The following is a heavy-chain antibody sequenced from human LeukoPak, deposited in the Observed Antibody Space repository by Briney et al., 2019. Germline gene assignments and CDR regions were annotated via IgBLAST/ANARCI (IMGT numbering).Heavy chain of an antibody. CDR3: ARVQGGGYRTADA. CDR1: GFSFEDYG. V-gene: IGHV3-20*04. J-gene: IGHJ5*02. D-gene: IGHD6-25*01. Sequence: PGGSLRLSCAASGFSFEDYGMTWVRQAPGKGLEWVSGINRNGNNIGYADSVKGRFTIYRDNSKNTLFLQMNSLRGEDTALYYCARVQGGGYRTADAWGQGTLVTVSS. CDR2: INRNGNNI.